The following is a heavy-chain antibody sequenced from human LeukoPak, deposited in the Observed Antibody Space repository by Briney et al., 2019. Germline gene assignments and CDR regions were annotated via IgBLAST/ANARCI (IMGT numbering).Heavy chain of an antibody. Sequence: SETLSLTCTVSGGSISSGGYYWSWIRQHPGKGLEWIGYIYYSGSTYYNPSLKSRVTISVDTSKNQFSLKLSSVTAADTAVYYCARYCSSTSCYRYYYMDVWGKGTTVTVSS. CDR3: ARYCSSTSCYRYYYMDV. D-gene: IGHD2-2*01. CDR2: IYYSGST. V-gene: IGHV4-31*03. CDR1: GGSISSGGYY. J-gene: IGHJ6*03.